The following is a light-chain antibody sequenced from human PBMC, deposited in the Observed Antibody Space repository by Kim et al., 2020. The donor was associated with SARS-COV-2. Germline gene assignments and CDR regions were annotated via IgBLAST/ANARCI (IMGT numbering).Light chain of an antibody. CDR1: SGSIASSY. J-gene: IGLJ3*02. CDR3: QSYDDFNRV. Sequence: GKTVTSSCTRSSGSIASSYVQWYQQRPGSSPTTLIYEDNQRTRGVPERFSGSGDSSSNSASLTISGLKTEDEADYFCQSYDDFNRVFGGGTKLTVL. V-gene: IGLV6-57*01. CDR2: EDN.